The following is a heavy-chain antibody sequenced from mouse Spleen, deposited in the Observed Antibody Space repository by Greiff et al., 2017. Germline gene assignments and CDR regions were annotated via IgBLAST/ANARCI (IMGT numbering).Heavy chain of an antibody. J-gene: IGHJ1*03. CDR2: IYPGDGDT. Sequence: QVQLQQSGPELVKPGASVKISCKASGYAFSSSWMNWVKQRPGKGLEWIGRIYPGDGDTNYNGKFKGKATLTADKSSSTAYMQLSSLTSEDSAVYFCARENYGNLWYFDVWGTGTTVTVSS. D-gene: IGHD2-1*01. CDR1: GYAFSSSW. CDR3: ARENYGNLWYFDV. V-gene: IGHV1-82*01.